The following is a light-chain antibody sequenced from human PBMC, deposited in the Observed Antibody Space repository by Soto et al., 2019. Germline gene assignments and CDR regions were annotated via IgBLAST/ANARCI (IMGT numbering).Light chain of an antibody. V-gene: IGLV2-14*01. CDR3: SSYTSTPTLYV. CDR2: EVT. Sequence: QSVLSQPASVSGSPGQSITISCTGTSSDVGDYNYVSWYQQHPGKAPKLIIYEVTNRPSGVSNRFSASKSGNTASLTISGLQAEDEADYYCSSYTSTPTLYVFGTGTKVTVL. J-gene: IGLJ1*01. CDR1: SSDVGDYNY.